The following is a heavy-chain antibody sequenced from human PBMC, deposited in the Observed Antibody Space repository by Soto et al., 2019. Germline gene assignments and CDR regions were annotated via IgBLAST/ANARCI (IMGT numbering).Heavy chain of an antibody. CDR3: ARVCYDFWSGYYYGMDV. Sequence: TLSLTCTFSGRSISSDSYYWRWIRHHPGKGLEWIGYIYYSGSTYYNPSLKSRVTISVDTSKNQFSLKLSSVTAADTAVYSCARVCYDFWSGYYYGMDVWGQGTTVT. V-gene: IGHV4-31*03. D-gene: IGHD3-3*01. CDR2: IYYSGST. CDR1: GRSISSDSYY. J-gene: IGHJ6*02.